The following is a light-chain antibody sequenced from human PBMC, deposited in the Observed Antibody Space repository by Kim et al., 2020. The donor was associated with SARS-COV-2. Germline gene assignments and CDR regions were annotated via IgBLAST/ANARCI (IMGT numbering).Light chain of an antibody. Sequence: KTITISGSRSGGSSANNFVQWYQQRPGSAPITMIFENSQRPSGVPDRFSASIDSSSNSASLTISGLKTEDEADYYCQSFDGSNRGVFGTGTKVTVL. CDR2: ENS. V-gene: IGLV6-57*03. CDR3: QSFDGSNRGV. J-gene: IGLJ1*01. CDR1: GGSSANNF.